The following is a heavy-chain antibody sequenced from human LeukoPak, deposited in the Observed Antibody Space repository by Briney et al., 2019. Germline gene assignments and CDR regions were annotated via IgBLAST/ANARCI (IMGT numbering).Heavy chain of an antibody. CDR2: IKHSGST. D-gene: IGHD6-13*01. Sequence: SETLSLTCAVYGGSFSGYYWTWIRQPPGKGLEWIGEIKHSGSTKYNPSLKSRVTISADTSKNQFYLKLSSVTAADTAVYYCARTYGSSGLGYFDLWGRGTLVTVSS. V-gene: IGHV4-34*01. J-gene: IGHJ2*01. CDR3: ARTYGSSGLGYFDL. CDR1: GGSFSGYY.